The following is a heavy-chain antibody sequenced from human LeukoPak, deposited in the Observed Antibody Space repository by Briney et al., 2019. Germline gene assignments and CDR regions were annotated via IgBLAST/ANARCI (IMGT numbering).Heavy chain of an antibody. CDR2: XXVGSGNT. D-gene: IGHD2-15*01. CDR1: GFTFTSSA. Sequence: SVKVSCKASGFTFTSSAVQWVRQARGQRLEWIXXXXVGSGNTNYAQKFQERVTITRDMSTSTAYMELSSLRSEDTAVYYCAAGVVVAAPYYYGMDVWGKGTTVTVSS. V-gene: IGHV1-58*01. CDR3: AAGVVVAAPYYYGMDV. J-gene: IGHJ6*04.